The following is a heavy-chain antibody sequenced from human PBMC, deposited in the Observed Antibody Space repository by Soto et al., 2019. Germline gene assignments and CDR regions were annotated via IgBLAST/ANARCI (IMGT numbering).Heavy chain of an antibody. J-gene: IGHJ6*02. Sequence: LRLSCAASGFTFSSYAISWVRQAPGKGLEWVSAISGSGGSTYYADSVKGRFTISRDNSKNTLYLQMNSLRAEDTAVYYCAKGYEGYYYYGMDVWGQGTTVTVSS. D-gene: IGHD1-1*01. CDR1: GFTFSSYA. CDR2: ISGSGGST. V-gene: IGHV3-23*01. CDR3: AKGYEGYYYYGMDV.